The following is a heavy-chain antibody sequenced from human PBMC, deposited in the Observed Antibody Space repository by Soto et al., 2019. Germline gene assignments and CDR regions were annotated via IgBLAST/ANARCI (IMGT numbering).Heavy chain of an antibody. CDR2: INPNSGGT. D-gene: IGHD3-16*02. CDR1: GYTFTGYY. V-gene: IGHV1-2*04. CDR3: ARAGMITFGGVIAAFGY. Sequence: QVQLVQSGAEVKKPGASVKVSCKASGYTFTGYYMHWVRQAPGQGLEWMGWINPNSGGTNYAQKFQGWVTMTRDTSFSTAYMELSRLRSDDTAVYYCARAGMITFGGVIAAFGYWGQGTLVTVSS. J-gene: IGHJ4*02.